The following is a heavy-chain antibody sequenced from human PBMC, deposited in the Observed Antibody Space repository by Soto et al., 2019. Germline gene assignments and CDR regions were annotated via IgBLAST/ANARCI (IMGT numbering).Heavy chain of an antibody. CDR1: GGTFSSYT. CDR2: IIPILGIA. Sequence: QVQLVQSGAEVKKPGSSVKVSCKASGGTFSSYTISWVRQAPGQGLEWMGRIIPILGIANYAEKFQGRVTIPADKSTGPAYMELSSLRSEDTGVYYCARAGAVAGTLVDYWGQGTLVTVSS. J-gene: IGHJ4*02. V-gene: IGHV1-69*02. CDR3: ARAGAVAGTLVDY. D-gene: IGHD6-19*01.